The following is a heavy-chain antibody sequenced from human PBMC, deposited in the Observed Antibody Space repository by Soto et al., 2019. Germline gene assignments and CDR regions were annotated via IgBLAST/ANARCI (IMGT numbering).Heavy chain of an antibody. J-gene: IGHJ5*02. Sequence: SETLSLTCTVSVGASRVQSYYWTGIRQTPGKGLEWVGSSYYSGTSYFNPALKGRVTISVDTSTNQFSLRLTSVTAAATAVYYCTRRYTCNASYPDPWGQGTLVTVSS. CDR3: TRRYTCNASYPDP. D-gene: IGHD3-16*02. V-gene: IGHV4-39*01. CDR2: SYYSGTS. CDR1: VGASRVQSYY.